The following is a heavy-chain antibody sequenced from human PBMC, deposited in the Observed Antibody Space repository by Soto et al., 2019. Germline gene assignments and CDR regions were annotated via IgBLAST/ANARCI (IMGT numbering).Heavy chain of an antibody. Sequence: ATVKVSCKASGYTFTGHYIHWVRQAPEQGPEWMGEIGPESGATRYAQKFQGRVTMTRDMSITTVYMELNNLSPDDTAVYYCGRGRSGQIVVFYWGQGTPVTVSS. V-gene: IGHV1-2*02. J-gene: IGHJ4*02. CDR2: IGPESGAT. CDR1: GYTFTGHY. D-gene: IGHD1-26*01. CDR3: GRGRSGQIVVFY.